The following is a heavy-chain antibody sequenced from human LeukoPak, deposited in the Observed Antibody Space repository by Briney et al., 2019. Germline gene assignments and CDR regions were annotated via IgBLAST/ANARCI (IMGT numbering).Heavy chain of an antibody. V-gene: IGHV4-4*09. CDR3: ARHDAGIAARPFDN. Sequence: SETLSLTCTVSGGSIITYYWSWIRQPPGKGLEWIGYIYTSGGTNYNPSLKSRVTISVDTSKNQFSLKLSSVTAADTAVYYCARHDAGIAARPFDNWGQGTLVTVSS. J-gene: IGHJ4*02. CDR1: GGSIITYY. CDR2: IYTSGGT. D-gene: IGHD6-6*01.